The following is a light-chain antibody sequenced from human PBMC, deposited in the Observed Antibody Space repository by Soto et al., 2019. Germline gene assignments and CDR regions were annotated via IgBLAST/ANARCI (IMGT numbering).Light chain of an antibody. CDR2: EVS. CDR3: TSYTSISLYV. Sequence: QSVLTQPASVSGSPGQSITISCTGTSSDVGGYNYVSWYQQHPRKAPKLMIYEVSNRPSWISNRFSGSKSGNTASLTISGLQAVDEADHYCTSYTSISLYVFGTGTKLTVL. V-gene: IGLV2-14*01. J-gene: IGLJ1*01. CDR1: SSDVGGYNY.